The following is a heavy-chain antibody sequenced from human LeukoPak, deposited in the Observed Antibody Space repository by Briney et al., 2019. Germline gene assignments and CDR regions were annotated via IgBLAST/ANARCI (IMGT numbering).Heavy chain of an antibody. Sequence: GGSLRLSCAASGFTFSNAWMSWVRQAPGKGLEWVGRIKSKTDGGTTDYAAPGKGRFTISRDDSKNTLYLQMNSLKTEDTAVYYCTTIAAYYDSSGYYYNSDYWGQGTLVTVSS. CDR2: IKSKTDGGTT. D-gene: IGHD3-22*01. V-gene: IGHV3-15*01. CDR1: GFTFSNAW. CDR3: TTIAAYYDSSGYYYNSDY. J-gene: IGHJ4*02.